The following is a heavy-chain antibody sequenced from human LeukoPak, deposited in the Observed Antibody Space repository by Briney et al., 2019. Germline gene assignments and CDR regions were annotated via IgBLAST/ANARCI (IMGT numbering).Heavy chain of an antibody. Sequence: GKSLRLSCAASGFTFSGYPIHWVRQAPGKGLEWVAVISYDGSNKYYADSVKGRFTISRDNAKNSLSLQLNSLRAEDTAVYYCARLRDSFWGQGTMVTVSS. CDR1: GFTFSGYP. V-gene: IGHV3-30-3*01. CDR2: ISYDGSNK. CDR3: ARLRDSF. J-gene: IGHJ3*01.